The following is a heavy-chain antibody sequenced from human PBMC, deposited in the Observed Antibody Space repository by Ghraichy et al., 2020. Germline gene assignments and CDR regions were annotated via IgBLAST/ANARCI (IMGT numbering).Heavy chain of an antibody. CDR2: INHSGST. CDR3: ARAVVAATPYFDY. CDR1: DGSFSGHY. D-gene: IGHD2-15*01. Sequence: SETLSLTCAVYDGSFSGHYWSWIRLPPGKGLEWIGEINHSGSTKNNPSLKSRVTISVDTSKNQFSLKLNSVTAADTAIYYCARAVVAATPYFDYLGTGTLVPFSS. J-gene: IGHJ4*02. V-gene: IGHV4-34*01.